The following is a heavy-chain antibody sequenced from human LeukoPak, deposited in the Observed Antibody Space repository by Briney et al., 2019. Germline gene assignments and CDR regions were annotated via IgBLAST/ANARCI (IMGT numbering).Heavy chain of an antibody. Sequence: GGSLRLSCAASGFTVSSNYVSWVRQAPGNGLEWVSVIYSGGSTYYADSVKGRFTISRDNSKNTLYLQMNSLRVEDTAVYYCARTIFGVVIKVYWGQGTLVTVSS. CDR2: IYSGGST. D-gene: IGHD3-3*01. V-gene: IGHV3-66*01. CDR3: ARTIFGVVIKVY. CDR1: GFTVSSNY. J-gene: IGHJ4*02.